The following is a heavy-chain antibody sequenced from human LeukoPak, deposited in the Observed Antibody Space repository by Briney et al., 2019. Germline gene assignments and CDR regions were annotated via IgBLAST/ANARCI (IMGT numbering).Heavy chain of an antibody. CDR2: IYSGGSR. J-gene: IGHJ6*03. CDR3: ARVGNLYYYYYMDV. CDR1: GFTVSSNY. Sequence: GGSLSLSCAASGFTVSSNYMSWVRQAPGKGLEWVSVIYSGGSRYYADSVKGRFTISRDNPKNTLYLQMNSLRAEDTAVYYCARVGNLYYYYYMDVWGKGTTVTVSS. D-gene: IGHD1-14*01. V-gene: IGHV3-66*01.